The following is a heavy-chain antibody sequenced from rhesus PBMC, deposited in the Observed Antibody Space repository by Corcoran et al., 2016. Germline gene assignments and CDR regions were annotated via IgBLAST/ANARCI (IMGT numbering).Heavy chain of an antibody. CDR3: ARQRAAIDY. CDR1: GGSISGYW. V-gene: IGHV4-160*01. Sequence: QLQLQESGPGLVKPSETLSLTCAVSGGSISGYWWSWIRQPPGTGLEWIGRIDSSGSTDYNPSLKSRVTISRDTSKNQFSLKLSSVTAADTAVYYCARQRAAIDYWGQGVLVTVSS. J-gene: IGHJ4*01. CDR2: IDSSGST.